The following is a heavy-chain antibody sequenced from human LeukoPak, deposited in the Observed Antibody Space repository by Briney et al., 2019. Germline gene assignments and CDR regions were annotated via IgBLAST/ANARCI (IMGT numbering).Heavy chain of an antibody. CDR1: GFTFRSYA. Sequence: GGSLRLSCAASGFTFRSYAMSWVRQAPGKGLEWVSGFSGTGTNTYYAESVKGRFTISRDNSKNTLYLQMNSLRAEDTAVYYCARDSDTAMAQGIDYWGQVTLVTVSS. CDR3: ARDSDTAMAQGIDY. D-gene: IGHD5-18*01. V-gene: IGHV3-23*01. CDR2: FSGTGTNT. J-gene: IGHJ4*02.